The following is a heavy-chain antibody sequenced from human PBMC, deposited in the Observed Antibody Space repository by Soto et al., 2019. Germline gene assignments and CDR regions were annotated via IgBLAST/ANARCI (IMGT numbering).Heavy chain of an antibody. CDR1: GFTFSDYA. J-gene: IGHJ4*02. CDR2: VSGGGATT. V-gene: IGHV3-23*01. D-gene: IGHD5-18*01. Sequence: GGSLRLSCAASGFTFSDYAMNWVRQAPGKGLEWVSTVSGGGATTYYADSVKGRFTISRDNFKSTLYLQMNSLRAEDTAIYYCAKGSGYSYEKFYFDSWGQGTQVTVSS. CDR3: AKGSGYSYEKFYFDS.